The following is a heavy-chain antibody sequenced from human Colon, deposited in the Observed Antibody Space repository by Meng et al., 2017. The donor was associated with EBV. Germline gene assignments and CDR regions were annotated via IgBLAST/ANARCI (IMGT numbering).Heavy chain of an antibody. CDR1: GGPSSNFD. CDR2: MNQSGST. V-gene: IGHV4-34*01. CDR3: ARAWGYCSSGSCRTG. Sequence: QVQLQTGGSGLLKPSETLSLTCAGYGGPSSNFDWSWIRQPPGKGLEWIGEMNQSGSTNYNPSLKSRVTISVDASKNQFSLKLSSVTAADTAVYYCARAWGYCSSGSCRTGWGQGTLVTVSS. J-gene: IGHJ4*02. D-gene: IGHD2-15*01.